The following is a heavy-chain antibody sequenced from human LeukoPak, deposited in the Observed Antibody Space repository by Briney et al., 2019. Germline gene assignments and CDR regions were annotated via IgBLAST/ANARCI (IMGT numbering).Heavy chain of an antibody. J-gene: IGHJ5*02. V-gene: IGHV4-34*01. CDR2: INHSGST. CDR3: AKVGGSTNWFDP. Sequence: PSETLSLTCAVYGGSFSGYYWSWIRQPPGKGLEWIGEINHSGSTNYNPSLKSRVTISVDTSKNQVSLKLSSVTAADTAVYYCAKVGGSTNWFDPWGQGTLVTVSS. D-gene: IGHD3-16*01. CDR1: GGSFSGYY.